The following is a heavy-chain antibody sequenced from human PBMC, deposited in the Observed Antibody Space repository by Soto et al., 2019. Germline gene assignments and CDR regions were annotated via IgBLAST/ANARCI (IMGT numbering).Heavy chain of an antibody. V-gene: IGHV3-53*01. CDR1: GFTVSSSY. D-gene: IGHD1-1*01. CDR2: IYSEGNT. J-gene: IGHJ4*02. CDR3: ARVVWNLRTFDY. Sequence: PGGSLRLSCAASGFTVSSSYMSWVRQAPGKGLEWVSIIYSEGNTDSADSVKGRFTISRDNSKNTLYLQMNSLRAEDTAVYYCARVVWNLRTFDYWGQGTRVTVPS.